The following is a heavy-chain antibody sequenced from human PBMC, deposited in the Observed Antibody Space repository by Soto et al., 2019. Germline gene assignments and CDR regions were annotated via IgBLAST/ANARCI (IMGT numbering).Heavy chain of an antibody. CDR3: ARVVVIGSSWYYFDS. Sequence: QVQLQESGPGLVKPSETLSLTCAVSGGSISSYYWSWIRQPAGKRLEWIGRLYTSGSTNYNPSLGSRVTMSVDTSKNQFSLKLSSVTAADTAVYYCARVVVIGSSWYYFDSWGRGTLVTVSS. V-gene: IGHV4-4*07. CDR2: LYTSGST. CDR1: GGSISSYY. J-gene: IGHJ4*02. D-gene: IGHD6-13*01.